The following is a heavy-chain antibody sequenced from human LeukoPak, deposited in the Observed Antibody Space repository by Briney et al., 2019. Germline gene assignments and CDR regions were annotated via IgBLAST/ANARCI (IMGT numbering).Heavy chain of an antibody. D-gene: IGHD3-22*01. CDR3: ARDYYDSSGYYYAHDY. Sequence: SVKVSCKASGGTFSSYAISWVRQAPGQGLEWMGRIIPIFGTANYAQKFQGRVTITTGESTSTAYMELSSLRSEDTAVYYCARDYYDSSGYYYAHDYWGQGTLVTVSS. V-gene: IGHV1-69*05. J-gene: IGHJ4*02. CDR1: GGTFSSYA. CDR2: IIPIFGTA.